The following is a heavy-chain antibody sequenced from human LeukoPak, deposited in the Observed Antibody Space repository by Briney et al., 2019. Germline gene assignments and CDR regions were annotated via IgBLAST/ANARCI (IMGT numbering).Heavy chain of an antibody. V-gene: IGHV1-2*02. J-gene: IGHJ6*03. D-gene: IGHD6-6*01. CDR3: ARDIIAARPDYYYYMDV. CDR1: GYTFTGYY. Sequence: GASVKVSCTASGYTFTGYYMHWVRQAPGQGLEWMGWINPNSGGTNYALKFQGRVTMTRDTSISIAYMELSRLRSDDTAVYYCARDIIAARPDYYYYMDVWGKGTTVTVSS. CDR2: INPNSGGT.